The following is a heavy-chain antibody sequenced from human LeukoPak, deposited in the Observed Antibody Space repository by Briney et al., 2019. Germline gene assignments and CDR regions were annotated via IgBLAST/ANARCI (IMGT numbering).Heavy chain of an antibody. Sequence: PGRSLRLSCAASGFTFDDYAMHWVRQAPGKGLEWVSGISWNSGSIGYADSVKGRFTISRDNAKNSLYLQMSSLRAEDTALYYCAKNRRPPGWELLDFDYWGQGTLVTVSS. CDR3: AKNRRPPGWELLDFDY. V-gene: IGHV3-9*01. CDR1: GFTFDDYA. CDR2: ISWNSGSI. J-gene: IGHJ4*02. D-gene: IGHD1-26*01.